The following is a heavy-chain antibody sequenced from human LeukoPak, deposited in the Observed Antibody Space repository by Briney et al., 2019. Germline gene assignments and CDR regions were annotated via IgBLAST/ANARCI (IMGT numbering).Heavy chain of an antibody. CDR1: GGSISSSNW. Sequence: SGTLSLTCAVSGGSISSSNWWSWVRQPPGKGLEWIGEIYHSGSTNYNPSLKSRVTISVDKSKNQFSLKLSSVTAADTAVYYCARVWFGEFGGAFDIWGQGTMVTVSS. CDR2: IYHSGST. CDR3: ARVWFGEFGGAFDI. J-gene: IGHJ3*02. D-gene: IGHD3-10*01. V-gene: IGHV4-4*02.